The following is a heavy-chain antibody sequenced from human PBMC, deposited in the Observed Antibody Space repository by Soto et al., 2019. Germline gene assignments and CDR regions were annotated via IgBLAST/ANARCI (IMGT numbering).Heavy chain of an antibody. CDR1: GGSISSYY. V-gene: IGHV4-59*01. D-gene: IGHD6-13*01. CDR2: IYYSGST. Sequence: QVQLQESGPGLVKPSETLSLTCTVYGGSISSYYWSWIRQPPGKGLEWIGYIYYSGSTNYNPSLKSRVTISVDTSKNQFSLKLSSVTAADTAVYYCARDVGAAADSYYYGMDVWGQGTTVTVSS. J-gene: IGHJ6*02. CDR3: ARDVGAAADSYYYGMDV.